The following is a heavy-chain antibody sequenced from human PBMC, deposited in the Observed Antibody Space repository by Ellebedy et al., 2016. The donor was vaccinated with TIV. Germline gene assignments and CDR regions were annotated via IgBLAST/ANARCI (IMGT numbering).Heavy chain of an antibody. CDR3: VRAVPNWFDP. CDR1: GFTFSSYW. V-gene: IGHV3-7*01. CDR2: IKEDGSEK. J-gene: IGHJ5*02. Sequence: GESLKISCAASGFTFSSYWMSRVRQAPGKGLEWVANIKEDGSEKKYVDSVKGRFTLSRDNAKNSLYLQMNSLRADDTAVYYCVRAVPNWFDPWGQGTLVTVSS.